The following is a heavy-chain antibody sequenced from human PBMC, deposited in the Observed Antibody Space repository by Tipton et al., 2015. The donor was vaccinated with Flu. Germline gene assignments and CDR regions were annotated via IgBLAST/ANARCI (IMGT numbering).Heavy chain of an antibody. Sequence: TLSLTCTVSGDSISDYYWSWIRQPPGKGLEWIGYIYYSGSTNYNPSLKSRVTISVDTSKNQFSLKLRSVTAADTAVYYCARRGRTVRDAFDIWGQGTMVTVSS. CDR1: GDSISDYY. V-gene: IGHV4-59*01. CDR2: IYYSGST. CDR3: ARRGRTVRDAFDI. D-gene: IGHD3-10*01. J-gene: IGHJ3*02.